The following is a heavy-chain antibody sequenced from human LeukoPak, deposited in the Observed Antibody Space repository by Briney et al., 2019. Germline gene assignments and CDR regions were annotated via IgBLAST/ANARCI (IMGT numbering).Heavy chain of an antibody. CDR3: AHIGDYVADY. CDR2: FYRDDDK. V-gene: IGHV2-5*02. J-gene: IGHJ4*02. CDR1: GFSLCTRGVG. D-gene: IGHD3-10*02. Sequence: SGPTLVNPTQTLTLTCTFSGFSLCTRGVGVAWIRQPPGKALEWLAVFYRDDDKRYSPSLKSRLTITKDTSKNQVVLTMTNMDPVDTATYYCAHIGDYVADYWGQGTRVTVSS.